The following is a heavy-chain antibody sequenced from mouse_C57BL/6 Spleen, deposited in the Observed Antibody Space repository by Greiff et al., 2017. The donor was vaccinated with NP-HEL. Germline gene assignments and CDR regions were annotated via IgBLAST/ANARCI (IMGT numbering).Heavy chain of an antibody. D-gene: IGHD3-1*01. V-gene: IGHV14-1*01. CDR3: TASAPSWFAY. Sequence: EVQLQQSGAELVRPGASVKLSCTASGFNIKDYYMHWVKQRPEQGLEWIGRIDPEDGDTEYAPKFQGKATMTADTSSNTAYLQLSSRTSVDTAVYYCTASAPSWFAYWGQGTLVTVSA. CDR1: GFNIKDYY. CDR2: IDPEDGDT. J-gene: IGHJ3*01.